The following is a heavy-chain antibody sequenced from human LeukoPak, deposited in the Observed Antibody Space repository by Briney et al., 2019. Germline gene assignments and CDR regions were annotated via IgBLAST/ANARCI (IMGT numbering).Heavy chain of an antibody. V-gene: IGHV3-30*18. CDR1: GFTFSSYG. D-gene: IGHD4/OR15-4a*01. Sequence: GGSLRLSCAASGFTFSSYGMHWVRQAPGKGLEWVAVISYDGSNKYYADSVKGRFTIFRDNSKNTLYLQMNSLRAEDTAVYYCAKDGSPSASYADYWGQGTLVTVSS. CDR3: AKDGSPSASYADY. J-gene: IGHJ4*02. CDR2: ISYDGSNK.